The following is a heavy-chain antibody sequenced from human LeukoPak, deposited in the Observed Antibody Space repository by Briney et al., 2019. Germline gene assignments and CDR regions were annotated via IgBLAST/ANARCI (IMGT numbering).Heavy chain of an antibody. CDR3: AKLDCSSTSCRPGY. V-gene: IGHV3-23*01. Sequence: GGSLRLSCAASGFTFSSYAMSWVRQAPGKGLEWVSAISGSGGSTYYADSVKGRFTISRDNSKNTLYLQMNSLGAEDTAVYYCAKLDCSSTSCRPGYWGQGTLVTVSS. CDR2: ISGSGGST. D-gene: IGHD2-2*01. J-gene: IGHJ4*02. CDR1: GFTFSSYA.